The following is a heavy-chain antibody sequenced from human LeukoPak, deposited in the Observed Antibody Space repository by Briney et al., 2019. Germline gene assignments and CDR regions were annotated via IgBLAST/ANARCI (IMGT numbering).Heavy chain of an antibody. CDR3: ARGSGHYYYYFDY. CDR2: IWYDGGTK. D-gene: IGHD3-22*01. V-gene: IGHV3-33*01. Sequence: GGSLRLSCAASGLTFSTYGMHWVRQAQGKGLEWVALIWYDGGTKYYADSVKGRFTISRDNSKNTLYLQMSSLRAEDTAVYYCARGSGHYYYYFDYWGQGTLVTVSS. J-gene: IGHJ4*02. CDR1: GLTFSTYG.